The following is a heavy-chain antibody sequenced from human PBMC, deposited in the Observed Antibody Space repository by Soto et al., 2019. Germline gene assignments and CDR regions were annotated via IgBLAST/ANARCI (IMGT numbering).Heavy chain of an antibody. V-gene: IGHV1-24*01. CDR1: GYTLTELS. Sequence: ASVKVSCKVSGYTLTELSMQWVRQAPGKGLEWMGGSDPEDGEEMYAQKFQGRVTMTEDTSTDTAYMELSGLRSDDTGVYYCAHDIPLRLWGQGTLVTVSS. CDR2: SDPEDGEE. CDR3: AHDIPLRL. D-gene: IGHD3-9*01. J-gene: IGHJ4*02.